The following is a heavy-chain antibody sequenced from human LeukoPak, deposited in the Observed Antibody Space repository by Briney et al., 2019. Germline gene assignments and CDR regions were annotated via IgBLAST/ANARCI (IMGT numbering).Heavy chain of an antibody. J-gene: IGHJ6*03. Sequence: SETLSLTCTVSGGSISSSSYYWGWIRQPPGKGLEWIGSIYYSGSTYYNPSLKSRVTISVDTSKNQFSLKLSSVTAADTAVYYCARGVPGYCSSTSCYLGSNYYYYYYMDVWGKGTTVTVSS. CDR2: IYYSGST. V-gene: IGHV4-39*01. CDR3: ARGVPGYCSSTSCYLGSNYYYYYYMDV. CDR1: GGSISSSSYY. D-gene: IGHD2-2*03.